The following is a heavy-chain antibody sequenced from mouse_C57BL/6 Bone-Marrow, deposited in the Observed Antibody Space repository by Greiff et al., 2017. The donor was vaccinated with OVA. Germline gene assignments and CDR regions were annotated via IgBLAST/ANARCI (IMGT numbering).Heavy chain of an antibody. V-gene: IGHV1-80*01. Sequence: VQLQQPGASVKISCKASGYAFSSYWMNWVKQRPGKGLEWIGQIYPGDGDTNYNGKFKGKATLTADKSSSTAYMQLSSLTSEDSAVYFCARGLLRSGDYWGQGTSVTVSS. CDR2: IYPGDGDT. CDR3: ARGLLRSGDY. D-gene: IGHD1-1*01. CDR1: GYAFSSYW. J-gene: IGHJ4*01.